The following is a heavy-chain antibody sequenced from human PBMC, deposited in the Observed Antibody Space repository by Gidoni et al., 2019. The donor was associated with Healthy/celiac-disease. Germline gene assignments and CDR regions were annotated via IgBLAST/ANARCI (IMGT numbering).Heavy chain of an antibody. Sequence: EVQLLASGGCLVQPGGSLRLSFAASAFTFSSYAKGWVRQAPGKGREWVSAISGSGGRTYYADYVKGRFTISRDNSKNTLCLQMNSLRAEDTAVYYCAKVGVAARFFDYWGQGTLVTVSS. V-gene: IGHV3-23*01. CDR1: AFTFSSYA. CDR3: AKVGVAARFFDY. D-gene: IGHD2-15*01. J-gene: IGHJ4*02. CDR2: ISGSGGRT.